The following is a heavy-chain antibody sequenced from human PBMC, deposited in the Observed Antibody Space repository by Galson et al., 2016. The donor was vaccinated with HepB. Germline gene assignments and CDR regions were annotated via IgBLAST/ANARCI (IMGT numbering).Heavy chain of an antibody. CDR3: AKSFVKKDFWSYYLADAFDI. V-gene: IGHV3-23*01. Sequence: SLRLSCAASGFTFTSYALSWVRQAPGRGLEWVSTLNGSCRKTYYADSVKGRFTISRDNSKNTLFLQMNSLRVEDTAVYYCAKSFVKKDFWSYYLADAFDIRGQGTTVTVST. CDR1: GFTFTSYA. D-gene: IGHD3-3*01. CDR2: LNGSCRKT. J-gene: IGHJ3*02.